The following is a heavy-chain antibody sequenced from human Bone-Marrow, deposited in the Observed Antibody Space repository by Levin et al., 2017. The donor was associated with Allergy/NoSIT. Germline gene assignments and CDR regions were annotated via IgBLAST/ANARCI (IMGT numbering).Heavy chain of an antibody. J-gene: IGHJ5*02. CDR2: IFYRGNT. V-gene: IGHV4-31*03. CDR3: ARTSGYCTSASCLGWFDP. CDR1: DGSISSSGFY. D-gene: IGHD2-2*01. Sequence: SETLSLTCTVSDGSISSSGFYWSWIRQHPDKGLEWLGYIFYRGNTYYSPSLKSRVSISIDTFKNQFSLKLTSVTAADTAVYYCARTSGYCTSASCLGWFDPWGQGAQVTVSS.